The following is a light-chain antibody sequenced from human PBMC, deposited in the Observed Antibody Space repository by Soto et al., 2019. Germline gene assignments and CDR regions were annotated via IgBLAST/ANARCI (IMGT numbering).Light chain of an antibody. J-gene: IGKJ3*01. CDR1: QSVNNNY. Sequence: EIVLTQSPGTLSLSPGEGATLSCRASQSVNNNYLAWYQQRPGQAPRLLIYGASSRPNGVPDRSIGRGSGTDFTISISRLAPEAFAVFFCQQYGPSPFTFGPGNTVDI. CDR3: QQYGPSPFT. CDR2: GAS. V-gene: IGKV3-20*01.